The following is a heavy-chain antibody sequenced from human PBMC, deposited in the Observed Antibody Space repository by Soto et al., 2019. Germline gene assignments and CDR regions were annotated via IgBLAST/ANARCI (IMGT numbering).Heavy chain of an antibody. CDR1: GYTFTSYG. Sequence: GASVKVSCKASGYTFTSYGISWVRQAPGQGLEWMGWISAYNGNTNYAQKLQDRVTMTTDTSTSTAYMEPRSLRSDDTAVYYCARDLGRYCSSTSCYNRGIGGMDVWGRGTTVTVSS. CDR3: ARDLGRYCSSTSCYNRGIGGMDV. J-gene: IGHJ6*02. CDR2: ISAYNGNT. V-gene: IGHV1-18*04. D-gene: IGHD2-2*02.